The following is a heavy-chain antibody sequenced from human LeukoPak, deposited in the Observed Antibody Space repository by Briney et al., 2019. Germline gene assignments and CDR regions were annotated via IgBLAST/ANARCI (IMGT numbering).Heavy chain of an antibody. CDR3: ARRPRDGYNRYWFDP. Sequence: SETLSLTRAVSGGSISSYYWSWIRQPPGKGLEWIGYIYTSGSTNYNPSLKSRVTISVDTSKNQFSLKLSSVTAADTAVYYCARRPRDGYNRYWFDPWGQGTLVTVSS. V-gene: IGHV4-4*09. CDR2: IYTSGST. D-gene: IGHD5-24*01. CDR1: GGSISSYY. J-gene: IGHJ5*02.